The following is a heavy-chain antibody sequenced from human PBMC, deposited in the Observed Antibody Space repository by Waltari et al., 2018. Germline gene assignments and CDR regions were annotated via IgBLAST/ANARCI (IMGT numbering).Heavy chain of an antibody. V-gene: IGHV4-34*01. Sequence: QVQLQQWGAGLLKPSETLSLTCAVYGGSFSGYYWSWIRQPPGKGLEWIGEINHSGSTNYNPARKSRVTISVDTSKNQFSLKLSSATAADTAVYDCARGNIGMIVVAFQHWGQGTLVTVSS. CDR1: GGSFSGYY. CDR3: ARGNIGMIVVAFQH. D-gene: IGHD3-22*01. CDR2: INHSGST. J-gene: IGHJ1*01.